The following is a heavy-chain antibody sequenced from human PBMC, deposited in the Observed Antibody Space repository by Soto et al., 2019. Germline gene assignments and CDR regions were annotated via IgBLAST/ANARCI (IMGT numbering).Heavy chain of an antibody. J-gene: IGHJ4*02. D-gene: IGHD1-1*01. V-gene: IGHV3-66*01. Sequence: EVQLVESGGGSVQPGGSLRLSCVASGITVSSKYMNWVRQAPGRGPEWVSVIYSGGNTLYAGSVKGRCTATSDNSKNSLYLQMNSLRDEDTAIYYCTTGELDYWGQGTLVTVSS. CDR3: TTGELDY. CDR1: GITVSSKY. CDR2: IYSGGNT.